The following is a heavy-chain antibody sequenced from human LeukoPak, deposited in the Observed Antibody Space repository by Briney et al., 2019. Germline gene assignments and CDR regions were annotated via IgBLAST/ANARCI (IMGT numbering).Heavy chain of an antibody. CDR1: GYTFTGYY. D-gene: IGHD3-22*01. J-gene: IGHJ4*02. Sequence: ASVKVSCKASGYTFTGYYMHWVRQAPGQGLEWMGWINPNSGGTNYAQKFQGRVTMTRDTSISTAYMELSRLRSDDTAVYYCARGRGYYDSSGYFDYWGQGTLVTVCS. V-gene: IGHV1-2*02. CDR2: INPNSGGT. CDR3: ARGRGYYDSSGYFDY.